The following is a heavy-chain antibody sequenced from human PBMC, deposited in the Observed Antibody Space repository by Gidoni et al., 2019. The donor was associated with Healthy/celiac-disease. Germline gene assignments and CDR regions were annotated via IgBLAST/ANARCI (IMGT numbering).Heavy chain of an antibody. CDR1: GFSLSNARMV. CDR2: IFSNDEK. V-gene: IGHV2-26*01. J-gene: IGHJ4*02. D-gene: IGHD2-2*03. CDR3: ARIILGGYCSSTTCYVFDY. Sequence: QVTLKESGPVLVKPTETLMLTCTVSGFSLSNARMVVSWIRQPPGKALEWLAHIFSNDEKSYSTSLKSRLTIAKDTSKSQVVLSMTNRDPVDTATYFCARIILGGYCSSTTCYVFDYWGQGTLVTVSS.